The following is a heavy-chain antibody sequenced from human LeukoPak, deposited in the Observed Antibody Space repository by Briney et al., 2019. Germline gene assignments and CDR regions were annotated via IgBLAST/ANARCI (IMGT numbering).Heavy chain of an antibody. D-gene: IGHD3-22*01. V-gene: IGHV4-39*01. CDR3: TPQWGYYDSSGYAFDI. J-gene: IGHJ3*02. CDR1: GCSISSSSYY. Sequence: SETLSLTCTVSGCSISSSSYYWGWIRQPPGKGLECIGSIYYSGSTYYNPSLKSRVTISVDTSKNQFSLKLSSVTAADTAVYYCTPQWGYYDSSGYAFDIWGQGTMVTVSS. CDR2: IYYSGST.